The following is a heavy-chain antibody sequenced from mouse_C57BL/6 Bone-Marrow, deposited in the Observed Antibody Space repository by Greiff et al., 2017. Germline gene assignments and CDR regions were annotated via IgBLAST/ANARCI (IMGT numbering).Heavy chain of an antibody. Sequence: EVKLMESGGGLVKPGGSLKLSCAASGFTFSSYAMSWVRQTPEKRLEWVATISDGGSYTYYPDNVKGRFTISRDNAKNNLYLQMSHLKSEDTAMYYCARGTGPYWGQGTSVTVSS. CDR3: ARGTGPY. V-gene: IGHV5-4*03. D-gene: IGHD4-1*01. CDR1: GFTFSSYA. CDR2: ISDGGSYT. J-gene: IGHJ4*01.